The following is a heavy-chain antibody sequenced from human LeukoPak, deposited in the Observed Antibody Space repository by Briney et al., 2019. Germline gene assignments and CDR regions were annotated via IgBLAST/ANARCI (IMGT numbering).Heavy chain of an antibody. D-gene: IGHD5-18*01. J-gene: IGHJ4*02. CDR2: IYHSGST. CDR1: GYSISSGYY. Sequence: TSETLSLTCTVSGYSISSGYYWGWIRQPPGKGLEWIGSIYHSGSTYYNPSLKSRVTISVDTSKNQFSLKLSSVTAADTAVYYCATDGADTAMATDYWGQGTLVTVSS. CDR3: ATDGADTAMATDY. V-gene: IGHV4-38-2*02.